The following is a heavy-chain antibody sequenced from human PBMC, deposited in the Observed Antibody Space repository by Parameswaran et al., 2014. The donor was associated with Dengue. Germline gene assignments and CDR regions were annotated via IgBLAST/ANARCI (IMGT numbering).Heavy chain of an antibody. CDR2: INSDGSST. CDR3: ARDSYGFKA. V-gene: IGHV3-74*01. D-gene: IGHD5-18*01. J-gene: IGHJ5*02. Sequence: VRQMPGKGLVWVSRINSDGSSTSYADSVKGRFTISRDNAKNTLYLQMNSLRAEDTAVYYCARDSYGFKAWGQGTLVTVSS.